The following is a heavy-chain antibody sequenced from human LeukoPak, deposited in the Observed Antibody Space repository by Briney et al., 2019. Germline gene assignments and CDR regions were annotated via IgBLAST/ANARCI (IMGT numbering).Heavy chain of an antibody. J-gene: IGHJ4*02. CDR3: AREDGGSGSYPLDY. V-gene: IGHV3-64*01. CDR1: GFTFSSYA. Sequence: PGGSLRLSCAASGFTFSSYAMHWVRQAPGKGLEYVSAISNNGGRTYHANSVKGRFTISRDNSKNTLYLQMGSLRTEDMAVYYCAREDGGSGSYPLDYWGQGTLVTVSS. D-gene: IGHD3-10*01. CDR2: ISNNGGRT.